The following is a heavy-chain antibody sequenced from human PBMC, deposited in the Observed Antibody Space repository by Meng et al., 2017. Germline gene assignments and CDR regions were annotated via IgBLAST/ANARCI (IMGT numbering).Heavy chain of an antibody. Sequence: ESLKISCTVSGGSFTSSFCWGWMRQSPGKGLEWLGSFCYSGSTLYNPSFRSRVTISVDTSKNYFSLRMTSMTAADTAVYYCAGESRMTWFYLWGQGTLVTVSS. CDR1: GGSFTSSFC. D-gene: IGHD2-15*01. J-gene: IGHJ5*02. CDR3: AGESRMTWFYL. V-gene: IGHV4-39*07. CDR2: FCYSGST.